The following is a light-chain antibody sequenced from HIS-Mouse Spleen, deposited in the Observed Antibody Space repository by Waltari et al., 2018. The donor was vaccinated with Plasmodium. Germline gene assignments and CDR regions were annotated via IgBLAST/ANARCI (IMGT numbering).Light chain of an antibody. CDR2: AAS. Sequence: TQSPGTLSASVGDRVTITCRASQSISSYLNWYQQKPGKAPKLLIYAASSLQSGVPSRFSGSGSGTDFTLTISSLQPEDFATYYCQQNYNTWTFGQGTKVEIK. CDR1: QSISSY. J-gene: IGKJ1*01. V-gene: IGKV1-39*01. CDR3: QQNYNTWT.